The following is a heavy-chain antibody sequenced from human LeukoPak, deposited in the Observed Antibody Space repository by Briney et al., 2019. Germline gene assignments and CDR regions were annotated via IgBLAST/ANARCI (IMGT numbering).Heavy chain of an antibody. J-gene: IGHJ4*02. CDR1: GYTFTGHY. CDR2: INTYNGVT. D-gene: IGHD1-26*01. Sequence: ASVKVSCKASGYTFTGHYMHWVRQAPGQGHEWMGWINTYNGVTSYAQNFQGRVTMTRDTSISTAYMELSRLRSDDTAMYYCARDSIVGATCDYWGQGTLVTVSS. CDR3: ARDSIVGATCDY. V-gene: IGHV1-2*02.